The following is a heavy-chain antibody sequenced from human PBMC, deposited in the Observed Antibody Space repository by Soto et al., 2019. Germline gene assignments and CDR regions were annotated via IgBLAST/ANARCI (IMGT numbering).Heavy chain of an antibody. CDR3: ARVGYCSGGSCLDY. D-gene: IGHD2-15*01. CDR1: GGSISSYH. Sequence: SETLSLTCTVSGGSISSYHWYWFRQPPGKGLAWIGYIYYSGSTNYNPSLKGRVTISVDTSKNQFSLKLSSVTAADTAVYYCARVGYCSGGSCLDYWGQGTLVTVS. J-gene: IGHJ4*02. CDR2: IYYSGST. V-gene: IGHV4-59*01.